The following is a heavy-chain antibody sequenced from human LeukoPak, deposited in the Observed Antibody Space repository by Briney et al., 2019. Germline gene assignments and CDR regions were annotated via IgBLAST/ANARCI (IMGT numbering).Heavy chain of an antibody. D-gene: IGHD6-19*01. CDR3: ARLSSGYSSGWATFDY. Sequence: SETLSLTCTVSGGSISSSSYYWGWIRQPPGKGLEWIGSIYYSGYTYYNPSLKSRVTIYVDTSKNQFSLKLSSVTAADTAVYYCARLSSGYSSGWATFDYWGQGTLVTVSS. V-gene: IGHV4-39*01. J-gene: IGHJ4*02. CDR1: GGSISSSSYY. CDR2: IYYSGYT.